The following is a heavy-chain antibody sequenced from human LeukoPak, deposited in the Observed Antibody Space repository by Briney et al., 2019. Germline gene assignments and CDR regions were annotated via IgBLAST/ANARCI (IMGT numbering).Heavy chain of an antibody. CDR1: GFTFSSYS. Sequence: PGGSLRLSCAASGFTFSSYSMNWVRQAPGKGLEWVSYISSGSSTIYYADSVKGRFTISRDNAKNSLYLQMNSLRDEDTAVYYCARAPESSSWYYFDYWGQGTLVTVSS. CDR3: ARAPESSSWYYFDY. V-gene: IGHV3-48*02. CDR2: ISSGSSTI. J-gene: IGHJ4*02. D-gene: IGHD6-13*01.